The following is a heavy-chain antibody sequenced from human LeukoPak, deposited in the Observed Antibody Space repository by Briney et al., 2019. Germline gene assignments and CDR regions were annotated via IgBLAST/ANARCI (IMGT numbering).Heavy chain of an antibody. D-gene: IGHD3-9*01. CDR1: GGSISSGDYY. J-gene: IGHJ3*02. V-gene: IGHV4-30-4*08. CDR2: IYYSGST. CDR3: ARRRYYDILTGYYKGAFDI. Sequence: SQTLSLTCTVSGGSISSGDYYWSWIRQPPGKGLEWIGYIYYSGSTCYNPSLKSRVTISVDTSKNQFSLKLSSVTAADTAVYYCARRRYYDILTGYYKGAFDIWGQGTMVAVSS.